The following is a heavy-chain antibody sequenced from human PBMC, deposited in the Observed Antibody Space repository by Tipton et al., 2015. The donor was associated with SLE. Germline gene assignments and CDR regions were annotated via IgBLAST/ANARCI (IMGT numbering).Heavy chain of an antibody. D-gene: IGHD3-16*01. Sequence: TLSLTCTVSGGSIGSYYWSWIRQPPGKGLEWIGNMFYTGSINYNPSLKSRVTISLDPSKNQFSLTLRSVTAADTAVYYCARTITAWSFDLWGRGTLVTVSS. CDR1: GGSIGSYY. J-gene: IGHJ2*01. CDR3: ARTITAWSFDL. CDR2: MFYTGSI. V-gene: IGHV4-59*01.